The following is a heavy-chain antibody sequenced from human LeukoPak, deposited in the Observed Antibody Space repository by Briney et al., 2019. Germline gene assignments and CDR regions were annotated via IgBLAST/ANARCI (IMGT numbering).Heavy chain of an antibody. CDR1: GFTFSDYY. Sequence: PGGSLRLSCAASGFTFSDYYMSWIRQAPGKGLEWVSYISSSGSTIYYADSVKGRFTISRDKAKNSLYLQMNSLRAEDTAVYYCARVTLTGYYAFDYWGQGTLVTVSS. CDR2: ISSSGSTI. J-gene: IGHJ4*02. D-gene: IGHD3-9*01. V-gene: IGHV3-11*04. CDR3: ARVTLTGYYAFDY.